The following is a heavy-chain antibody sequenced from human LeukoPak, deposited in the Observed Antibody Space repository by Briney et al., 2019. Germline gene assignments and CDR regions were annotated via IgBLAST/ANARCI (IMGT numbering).Heavy chain of an antibody. CDR2: INHSGST. Sequence: SETLSLTCAVYGGSFSGYYRSWIRQPPGKGLEWIGEINHSGSTNYNPSLKSRVTISVDTFKNQFSLKLSSVTAADTAVYYCARWTAAGHFDYWGQGTLVTVSS. D-gene: IGHD6-13*01. CDR3: ARWTAAGHFDY. V-gene: IGHV4-34*01. J-gene: IGHJ4*02. CDR1: GGSFSGYY.